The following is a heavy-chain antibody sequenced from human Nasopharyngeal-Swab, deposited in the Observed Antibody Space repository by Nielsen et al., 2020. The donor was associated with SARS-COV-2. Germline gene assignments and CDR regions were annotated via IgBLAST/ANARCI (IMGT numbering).Heavy chain of an antibody. CDR3: ARHGYSSGWYGGVRVDAFDI. V-gene: IGHV4-34*01. Sequence: SQTLSLTCAVYGGSFSGYYWSWIRQPPGKGLEWIGEINHSGSTNYNPSLKSRVTISVDTSKNQFSLKLSSVTAADTAVYYCARHGYSSGWYGGVRVDAFDIWGQGTMVTVSS. CDR1: GGSFSGYY. CDR2: INHSGST. D-gene: IGHD6-19*01. J-gene: IGHJ3*02.